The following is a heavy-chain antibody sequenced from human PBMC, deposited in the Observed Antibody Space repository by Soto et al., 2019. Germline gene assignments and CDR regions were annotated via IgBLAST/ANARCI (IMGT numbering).Heavy chain of an antibody. CDR1: GYTFTSYA. CDR2: INAGNGNT. V-gene: IGHV1-3*01. J-gene: IGHJ4*02. Sequence: ASVKVSCKASGYTFTSYAMHWVRQAPGQRLEWMGWINAGNGNTKYSQKFQGRVTISAEESASAAYLELHSLRSDDTAVYFCARGGTWYDHAGGSYHYTAKLDYWGQGTQVTVSS. CDR3: ARGGTWYDHAGGSYHYTAKLDY. D-gene: IGHD3-16*02.